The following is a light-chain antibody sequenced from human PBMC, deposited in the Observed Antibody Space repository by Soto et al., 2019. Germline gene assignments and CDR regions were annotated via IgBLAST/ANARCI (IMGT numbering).Light chain of an antibody. CDR3: EQYNSWPRT. CDR2: GAS. Sequence: EIVLTQSPGTLSLSPGERATLSCRASQSFSSSSLAWYQQKPGQAPRLLIYGASTRATDAPARFSGSGSGTEFTLTISSLQSEDFAVYYCEQYNSWPRTFGQGTKVDIK. CDR1: QSFSSS. J-gene: IGKJ1*01. V-gene: IGKV3-15*01.